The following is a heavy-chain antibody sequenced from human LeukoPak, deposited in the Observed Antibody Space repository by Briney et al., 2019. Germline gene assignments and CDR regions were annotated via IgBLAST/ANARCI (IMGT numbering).Heavy chain of an antibody. V-gene: IGHV3-23*01. D-gene: IGHD6-13*01. J-gene: IGHJ6*03. CDR1: GFTFTDYA. CDR3: ARIAAAARTYYYYYMDV. CDR2: ISASGSTT. Sequence: GGSLRLSCAASGFTFTDYAMGWVRQAPGQGLEWASTISASGSTTYYADSVRGRFIISRDNSKNTLSLQMSSLRAEDTAVYYCARIAAAARTYYYYYMDVWGKGTTVTVSS.